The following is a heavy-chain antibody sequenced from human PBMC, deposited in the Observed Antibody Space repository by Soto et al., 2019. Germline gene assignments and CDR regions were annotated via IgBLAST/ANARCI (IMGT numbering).Heavy chain of an antibody. J-gene: IGHJ6*02. CDR1: SYTFTSYG. V-gene: IGHV1-18*01. Sequence: QVQLVQSGAEVKKPGASVKVSCKASSYTFTSYGISWVRQAPGQGLEWMGWISAYNGNTNYAQKLQGRVTMXTXTXXSTAYMELRSLRSDDTAVYYCASYHLNSYYYGMDVWGQGTTVTVSS. CDR2: ISAYNGNT. CDR3: ASYHLNSYYYGMDV.